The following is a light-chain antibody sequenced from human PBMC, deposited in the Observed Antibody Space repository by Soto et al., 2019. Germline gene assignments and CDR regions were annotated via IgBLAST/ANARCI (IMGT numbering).Light chain of an antibody. CDR3: CSYAGGSTYV. CDR2: EGS. J-gene: IGLJ1*01. Sequence: QSVLSQPASVSGSPGQSITISCTGTSSDVGSYNLVSWYQQHPGKAPKLMIYEGSKRPSGVSNRFSGSKSGNSASLTISGLQAVDEADYYCCSYAGGSTYVFATGTKVTVL. CDR1: SSDVGSYNL. V-gene: IGLV2-23*01.